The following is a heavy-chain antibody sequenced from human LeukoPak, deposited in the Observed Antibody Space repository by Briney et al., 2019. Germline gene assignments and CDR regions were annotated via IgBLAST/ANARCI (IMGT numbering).Heavy chain of an antibody. J-gene: IGHJ4*02. CDR3: AKVRTSYWGSGGWYFDY. CDR2: ISGSGGST. D-gene: IGHD7-27*01. CDR1: GFTFSSYA. Sequence: PGGSLRLSCAASGFTFSSYAMSWVRQAPGKGLEWVSAISGSGGSTYYADSAKGRFTISRDNSKNTLYLQMNSLRAEDTAVYYCAKVRTSYWGSGGWYFDYWGQGTLVTVSS. V-gene: IGHV3-23*01.